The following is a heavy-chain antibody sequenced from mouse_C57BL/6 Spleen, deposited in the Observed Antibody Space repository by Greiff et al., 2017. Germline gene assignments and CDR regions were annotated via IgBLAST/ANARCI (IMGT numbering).Heavy chain of an antibody. D-gene: IGHD3-2*02. J-gene: IGHJ2*01. V-gene: IGHV1-82*01. CDR3: ARAGGSGYDY. CDR1: GYAFSSSW. Sequence: QVQLQQSGPELVKPGASVKISCKASGYAFSSSWMNWVKQRPGKGLEWIGRLYPGDGNTNYNGKFKGKATLTADKSSSTAYMQLSSLTSEDSAVYFCARAGGSGYDYWGQGTTLTVSS. CDR2: LYPGDGNT.